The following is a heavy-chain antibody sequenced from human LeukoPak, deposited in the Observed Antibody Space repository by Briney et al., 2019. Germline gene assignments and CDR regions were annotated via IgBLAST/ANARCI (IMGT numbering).Heavy chain of an antibody. Sequence: GESLKISCKGSGYSFTSYWIGWVRQMPGKGLEWMGIIFPRDPDTRYSPSFQGQVTISVDKSISTAYLQWSSLKASDSAMYYCARFRGFGVVSGDYWGQGTLVTVSS. V-gene: IGHV5-51*01. CDR3: ARFRGFGVVSGDY. CDR2: IFPRDPDT. J-gene: IGHJ4*02. D-gene: IGHD3-3*01. CDR1: GYSFTSYW.